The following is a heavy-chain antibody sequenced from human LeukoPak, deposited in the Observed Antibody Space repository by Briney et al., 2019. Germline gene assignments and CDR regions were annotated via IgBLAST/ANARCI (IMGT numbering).Heavy chain of an antibody. CDR2: ISSSSSYI. V-gene: IGHV3-21*01. D-gene: IGHD5-12*01. CDR1: GFTFSSYS. CDR3: ARVHSGYDIHFDY. J-gene: IGHJ4*02. Sequence: PGGSLRLSCAASGFTFSSYSMNWVRQAPGKGLEWVSSISSSSSYIYYADSVKGRFTISRDKDKNSLYLQMNSLRAEDTAVYYCARVHSGYDIHFDYWGQGTLVTVSS.